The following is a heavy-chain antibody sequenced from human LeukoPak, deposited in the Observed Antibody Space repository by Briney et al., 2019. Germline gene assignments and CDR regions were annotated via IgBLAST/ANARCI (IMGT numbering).Heavy chain of an antibody. V-gene: IGHV4-61*02. CDR2: IYTSGST. CDR1: GGSISSGSYY. D-gene: IGHD2-2*01. CDR3: ARDVFVGSTSSEDYYYMDV. J-gene: IGHJ6*03. Sequence: SQTLSLTCTVSGGSISSGSYYWSWIRQPAGKGLEWIGRIYTSGSTNYNPSLKSRVTISVDTSKNQFSLKLSSVTAADTAVYYCARDVFVGSTSSEDYYYMDVWGKGTTVTVSS.